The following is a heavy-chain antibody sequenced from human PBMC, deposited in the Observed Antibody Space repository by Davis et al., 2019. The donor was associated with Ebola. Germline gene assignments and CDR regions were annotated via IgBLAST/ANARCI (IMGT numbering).Heavy chain of an antibody. D-gene: IGHD4-17*01. J-gene: IGHJ4*02. V-gene: IGHV3-30*18. Sequence: GESLKISCAASGFNFSTYGMHWVRQAPGKGLEWVAVISYDGSNNYYVASVKGRFTISRDNSKNALYLHMNSLRVEDTAVYYCTKDPDYGDYAFDYWGQGTLVTVSS. CDR1: GFNFSTYG. CDR2: ISYDGSNN. CDR3: TKDPDYGDYAFDY.